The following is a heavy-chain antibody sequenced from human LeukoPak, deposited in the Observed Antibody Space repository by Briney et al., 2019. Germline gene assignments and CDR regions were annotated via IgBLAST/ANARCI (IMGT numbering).Heavy chain of an antibody. J-gene: IGHJ5*02. CDR3: AREPWSYYGSGSINWFDP. CDR1: GGTFSSYA. CDR2: IIPIFGTA. V-gene: IGHV1-69*05. Sequence: ASVKVSCKASGGTFSSYAIGWVRQAPGRGLEWMGRIIPIFGTANYAQKFQGRVTITTDESTSTAYMELSSLRSEDTAVYYCAREPWSYYGSGSINWFDPWGQGTLVTVSS. D-gene: IGHD3-10*01.